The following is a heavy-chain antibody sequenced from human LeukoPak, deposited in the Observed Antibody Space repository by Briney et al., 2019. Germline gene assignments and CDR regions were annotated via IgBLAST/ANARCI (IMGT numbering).Heavy chain of an antibody. D-gene: IGHD3-22*01. V-gene: IGHV1-69*04. CDR1: GGTFSSYA. Sequence: SVKVSCKASGGTFSSYAISWVRQAPGQGLEWMGRIIPILGIANYAKKFQGRVTITADKSTSTAYMELSSLRSEDTAVYYCARETQTYYYDSSGYTHPDYWGQGTLVTVSS. CDR2: IIPILGIA. CDR3: ARETQTYYYDSSGYTHPDY. J-gene: IGHJ4*02.